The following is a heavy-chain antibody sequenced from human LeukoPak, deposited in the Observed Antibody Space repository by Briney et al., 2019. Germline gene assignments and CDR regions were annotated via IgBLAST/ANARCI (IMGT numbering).Heavy chain of an antibody. J-gene: IGHJ4*02. V-gene: IGHV4-30-4*08. CDR3: ARTEVMDSSGYYYGSFDY. D-gene: IGHD3-22*01. CDR2: IYYSGST. CDR1: GGSISSGDYY. Sequence: SQTLSLTCTVSGGSISSGDYYWSWIRQPPGEGLEWIGYIYYSGSTYYNPSLKSRVTISVDTSKNQFSLKLSSVTAADTAVYYCARTEVMDSSGYYYGSFDYWGQGTLVTVSS.